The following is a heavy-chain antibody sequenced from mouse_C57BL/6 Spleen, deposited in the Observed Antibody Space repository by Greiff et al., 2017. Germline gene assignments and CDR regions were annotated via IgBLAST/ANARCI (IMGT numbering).Heavy chain of an antibody. CDR3: ARGKYYGSSPHWYFDV. CDR1: GYTFTSYG. D-gene: IGHD1-1*01. Sequence: QVQLQQSGAELARPGASVKLSCKASGYTFTSYGISWVKQRTGQGLEWIGEIYPRSGNTYYNEKFKGKATLTADKSSSTAYMELRSLTSEDSAVYFCARGKYYGSSPHWYFDVWGTGTTVTVSS. J-gene: IGHJ1*03. CDR2: IYPRSGNT. V-gene: IGHV1-81*01.